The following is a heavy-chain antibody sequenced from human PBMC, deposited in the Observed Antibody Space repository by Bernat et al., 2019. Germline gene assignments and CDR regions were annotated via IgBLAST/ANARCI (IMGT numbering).Heavy chain of an antibody. D-gene: IGHD6-13*01. CDR3: ARYSSSWPPRRLDY. CDR1: GFTFSSYA. J-gene: IGHJ4*02. V-gene: IGHV3-23*01. CDR2: ISGSGGST. Sequence: EVQLLESGGGLVQPGGSLRLSCAASGFTFSSYAMSWVRQAPGKGLEWVSAISGSGGSTYYADSVKGRFTISRDNSKNTLHLQMNSLRAEDTAVYYCARYSSSWPPRRLDYWGQGTLVTVSS.